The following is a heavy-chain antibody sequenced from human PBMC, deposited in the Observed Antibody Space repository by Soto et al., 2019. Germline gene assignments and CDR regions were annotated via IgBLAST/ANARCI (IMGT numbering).Heavy chain of an antibody. D-gene: IGHD2-15*01. Sequence: QVQLVESGGGVVQPGRSLRLSCAASGFSFNTYDMHWVRQAPGKGLEWVAVISFDGTKKYYGDSVKGRFTISRDNSKNTLHLQMTSLKAEDTAMYSCARIQGGYCFGSSCFGALGGGVDLWGQGTLVTVSS. CDR2: ISFDGTKK. V-gene: IGHV3-30*03. CDR3: ARIQGGYCFGSSCFGALGGGVDL. J-gene: IGHJ5*02. CDR1: GFSFNTYD.